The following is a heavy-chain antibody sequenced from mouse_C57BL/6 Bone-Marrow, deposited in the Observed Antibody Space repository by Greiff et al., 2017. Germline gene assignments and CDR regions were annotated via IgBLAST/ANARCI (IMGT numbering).Heavy chain of an antibody. CDR3: ARGGYDAWFAY. J-gene: IGHJ3*01. CDR1: GYTFTSYW. D-gene: IGHD2-2*01. CDR2: IYPGNSDT. V-gene: IGHV1-5*01. Sequence: VQLQQSGTVLARPGASVKMSCKTSGYTFTSYWMHWVKQRPGQGLEWIGAIYPGNSDTSYNQKFKGKAKLTAVTSASTAYMPLSSLTSDDSAVYFCARGGYDAWFAYWGQGTLVTVSA.